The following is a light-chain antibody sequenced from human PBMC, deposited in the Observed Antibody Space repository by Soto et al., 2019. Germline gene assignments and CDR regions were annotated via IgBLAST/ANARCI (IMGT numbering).Light chain of an antibody. CDR2: EVS. Sequence: QSALTQPASVSGSPGQSITISCSGTSSDVGSYDHVAWYQQFPGKTPKLMIYEVSNRPSGVSSRFSGSKSGNTASLTISELQAEDEADYYCISYTGSSTSDVFGSGTKATVL. CDR3: ISYTGSSTSDV. V-gene: IGLV2-14*01. J-gene: IGLJ1*01. CDR1: SSDVGSYDH.